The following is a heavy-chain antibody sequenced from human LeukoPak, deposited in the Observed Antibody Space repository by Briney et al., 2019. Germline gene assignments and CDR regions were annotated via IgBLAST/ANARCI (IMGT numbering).Heavy chain of an antibody. Sequence: ASVKVSCKASGYTFTSNYMHWVRQAPGQGLEWMGIINPSGGSTSYAQKFQGRVTMTRDTSTSTVYMELSSLRSEDTAVYYCARDLGDYLTGYYYYYYGMDVWGQGTTVTVSS. J-gene: IGHJ6*02. CDR1: GYTFTSNY. V-gene: IGHV1-46*01. CDR2: INPSGGST. D-gene: IGHD3-16*01. CDR3: ARDLGDYLTGYYYYYYGMDV.